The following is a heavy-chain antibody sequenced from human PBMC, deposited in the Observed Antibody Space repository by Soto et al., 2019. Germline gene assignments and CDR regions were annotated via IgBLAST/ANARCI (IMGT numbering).Heavy chain of an antibody. D-gene: IGHD2-15*01. CDR2: ISASGST. Sequence: EVQLLESGGGLVQPGGSLRLSCAASGLTFSSRALSWVRQAPGKGLEWVSAISASGSTYYADSVKGRFTISRDNSKNTLFLQMNGLRAEDTAVYYCARAPHICGGGNCYSFYYYGMDVWGQGTTVTVSS. V-gene: IGHV3-23*01. J-gene: IGHJ6*02. CDR1: GLTFSSRA. CDR3: ARAPHICGGGNCYSFYYYGMDV.